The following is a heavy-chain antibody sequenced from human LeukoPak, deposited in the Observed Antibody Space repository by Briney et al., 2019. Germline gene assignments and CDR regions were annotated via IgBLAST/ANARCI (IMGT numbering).Heavy chain of an antibody. D-gene: IGHD5-24*01. CDR1: GFTFSSHW. J-gene: IGHJ3*02. Sequence: GGSLRLSCAASGFTFSSHWMTWVRQAPGKGLEWVANINQDGSERYYVDSVKGRFTISRDNAKNSLYLQMNSLRAEDTAVYYCARGGRWLQFYAFDIWGQGTMVTVSS. CDR3: ARGGRWLQFYAFDI. V-gene: IGHV3-7*03. CDR2: INQDGSER.